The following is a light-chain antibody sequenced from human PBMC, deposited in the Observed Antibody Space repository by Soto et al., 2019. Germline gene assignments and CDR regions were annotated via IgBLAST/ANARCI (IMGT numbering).Light chain of an antibody. CDR1: SFTIGSNA. V-gene: IGLV1-44*01. CDR2: RVN. Sequence: QSVLTQPPSASGTPGQRVTISCSGSSFTIGSNAVDWYQQLPGTAPKLLIFRVNQRPSGVPDRFSGSKSGTSASLAISGLQSEDEADYYCAFWDDSLNGLYVFGTGTKLTVL. J-gene: IGLJ1*01. CDR3: AFWDDSLNGLYV.